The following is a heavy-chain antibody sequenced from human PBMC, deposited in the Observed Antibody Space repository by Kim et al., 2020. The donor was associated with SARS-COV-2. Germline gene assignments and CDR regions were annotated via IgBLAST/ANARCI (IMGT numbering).Heavy chain of an antibody. V-gene: IGHV3-23*01. Sequence: GGSLRLSCTGSGFTFGHSAMSWVRQVPGKGLEWVAGIFGSGPGTYYAHSVKGSFTIPRDNFQSTVPLQLNDLRADDTAGYYCPRHLQVTTLTFYWYFDLWPRGTLDPLSS. D-gene: IGHD3-3*02. CDR2: IFGSGPGT. CDR1: GFTFGHSA. CDR3: PRHLQVTTLTFYWYFDL. J-gene: IGHJ2*01.